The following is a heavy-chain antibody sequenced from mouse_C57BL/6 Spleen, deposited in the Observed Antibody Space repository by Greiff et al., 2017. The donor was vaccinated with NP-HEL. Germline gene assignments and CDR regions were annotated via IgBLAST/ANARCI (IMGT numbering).Heavy chain of an antibody. D-gene: IGHD1-1*01. CDR3: ARSHITTVVADWYFDV. J-gene: IGHJ1*03. Sequence: VQLKESGPVLVKPGASVKMSCKASGYTFTDYYMNWVKQSPGKSLEWIGVINPYNGGTSYNQKFKGKATLTVDKSSSTAYMELNSLTSEDSAVYYCARSHITTVVADWYFDVWGTGTTVTVSS. CDR2: INPYNGGT. V-gene: IGHV1-19*01. CDR1: GYTFTDYY.